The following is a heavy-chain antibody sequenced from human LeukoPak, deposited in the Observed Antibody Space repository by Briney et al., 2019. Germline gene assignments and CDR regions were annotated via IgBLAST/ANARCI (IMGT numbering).Heavy chain of an antibody. J-gene: IGHJ4*02. CDR1: GYSISSGYC. V-gene: IGHV4-38-2*02. CDR2: IYHSGST. D-gene: IGHD3-22*01. CDR3: ARDRSAIFYDSSGYYPQYYFDS. Sequence: SSENLSCNGAVSGYSISSGYCWRWIRQPPGKGLEWIGSIYHSGSTYYNPSLKSRVTISVDTSKNHFSLKLSSVTATDTAVYFCARDRSAIFYDSSGYYPQYYFDSWGQGSLVTVSS.